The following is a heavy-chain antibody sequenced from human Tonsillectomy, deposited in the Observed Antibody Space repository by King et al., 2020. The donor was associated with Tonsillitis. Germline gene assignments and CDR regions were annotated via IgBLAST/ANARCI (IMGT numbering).Heavy chain of an antibody. CDR1: GFTVSSFG. Sequence: VQLVESGGGVVQPGRSLRLSCAASGFTVSSFGLHWVRQAPGKGLEWVALISYDGSNEYYADSVKGRFTISRDKSKNTLYLQMNSLRAEDTAVYYCVRVTLEFDYWGQGTLVTVSS. D-gene: IGHD4-23*01. CDR3: VRVTLEFDY. V-gene: IGHV3-30*03. CDR2: ISYDGSNE. J-gene: IGHJ4*02.